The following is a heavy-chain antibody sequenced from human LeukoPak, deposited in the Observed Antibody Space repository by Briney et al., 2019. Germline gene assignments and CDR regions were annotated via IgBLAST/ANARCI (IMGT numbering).Heavy chain of an antibody. D-gene: IGHD1-1*01. CDR1: GGTFSSYA. J-gene: IGHJ1*01. V-gene: IGHV1-69*13. Sequence: SVRVSCKASGGTFSSYAISWVRQAPGQGLEWMGGIIPIFGTANYAQKFQGRVTITADESTSTAYMELSSLRSEDTAVYYCARPPYDHAEYFQHWGQGTLVTVSS. CDR3: ARPPYDHAEYFQH. CDR2: IIPIFGTA.